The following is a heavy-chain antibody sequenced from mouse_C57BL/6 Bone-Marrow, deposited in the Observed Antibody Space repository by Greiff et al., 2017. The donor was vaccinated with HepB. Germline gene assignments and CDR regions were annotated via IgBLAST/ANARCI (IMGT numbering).Heavy chain of an antibody. J-gene: IGHJ4*01. CDR1: GFNIKDDY. Sequence: EVKLMESGAELVRPGASVKLSCTASGFNIKDDYMHWVKQRPEQGLEWIGWIDPENGDTEYASKFQGKATITADTSSNTAYLQLSSLTSEDTAVYYCTFYYDYDAGAMDYWGQGTSVTVSS. D-gene: IGHD2-4*01. CDR3: TFYYDYDAGAMDY. CDR2: IDPENGDT. V-gene: IGHV14-4*01.